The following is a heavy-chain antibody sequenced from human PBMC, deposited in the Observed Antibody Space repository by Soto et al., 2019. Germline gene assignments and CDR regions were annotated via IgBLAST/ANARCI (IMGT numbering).Heavy chain of an antibody. D-gene: IGHD1-26*01. Sequence: GGPLRLSGAASGITCSDYHMTRTRQAPGKGLEWVSYISSSDSIYDADSVKGRFTVSRDDSKNTLYPQMNSLRAEDTAIYYCAKSGPTNFFDFWGHGTLVTIS. V-gene: IGHV3-11*01. CDR1: GITCSDYH. J-gene: IGHJ4*01. CDR3: AKSGPTNFFDF. CDR2: ISSSDSI.